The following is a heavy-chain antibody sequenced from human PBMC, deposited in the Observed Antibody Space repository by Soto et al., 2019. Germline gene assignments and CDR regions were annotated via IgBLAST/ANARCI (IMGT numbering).Heavy chain of an antibody. D-gene: IGHD2-15*01. Sequence: QLQLQESGPGLVKPSETLSLTCTVFGGSISSSSYYWGWIRQPPGKGLEWIGSIYYSGSTYYNPSLKSRVTISVDTSKNQFSLKLSSVTAADTAVYYCAAGYCSGGSCYPIDYWGQGTLVTVSS. J-gene: IGHJ4*02. CDR2: IYYSGST. V-gene: IGHV4-39*01. CDR3: AAGYCSGGSCYPIDY. CDR1: GGSISSSSYY.